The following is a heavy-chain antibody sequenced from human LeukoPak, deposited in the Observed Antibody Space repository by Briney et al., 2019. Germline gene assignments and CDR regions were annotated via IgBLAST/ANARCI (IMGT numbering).Heavy chain of an antibody. CDR1: GFIFSSCA. CDR3: AKDRKQSGWYSYYYGMDV. J-gene: IGHJ6*02. D-gene: IGHD6-19*01. CDR2: LCGSGGGT. V-gene: IGHV3-23*01. Sequence: GGSLRVSCAASGFIFSSCAMCWGRPALGGGLRWGSALCGSGGGTYYANSVKGRFTISRDNAKNTLYLQMNSLRAEDTAVYYCAKDRKQSGWYSYYYGMDVWGQGTTVTVSS.